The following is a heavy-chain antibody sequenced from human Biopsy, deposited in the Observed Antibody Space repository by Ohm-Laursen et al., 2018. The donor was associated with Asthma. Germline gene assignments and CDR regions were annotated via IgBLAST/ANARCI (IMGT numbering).Heavy chain of an antibody. CDR2: ISYDGNHK. V-gene: IGHV3-30*18. CDR3: AKRRGYSGHDNDY. Sequence: SLRLSCAASGFMFRSFGMHWVRQAPGKGLEWVAVISYDGNHKFYEDSVKGRFTISRDNSKNTLYLQLNSLRTEDTAVYYCAKRRGYSGHDNDYWGQGTLVIVSS. J-gene: IGHJ4*02. CDR1: GFMFRSFG. D-gene: IGHD5-12*01.